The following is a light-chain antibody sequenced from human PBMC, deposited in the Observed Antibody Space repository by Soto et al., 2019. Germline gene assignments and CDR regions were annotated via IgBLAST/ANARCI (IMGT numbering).Light chain of an antibody. CDR1: STY. V-gene: IGLV2-14*01. CDR2: DVS. J-gene: IGLJ2*01. CDR3: SSYTSSSTLGVV. Sequence: QSVLTQPVSVSGSPGQSITISCTGTSTYVSWYQQHPGKAPKLMIYDVSNRPSGVSNRFSGSKSGNTASLTISGLQAEDEADYYCSSYTSSSTLGVVFGGGTKVTVL.